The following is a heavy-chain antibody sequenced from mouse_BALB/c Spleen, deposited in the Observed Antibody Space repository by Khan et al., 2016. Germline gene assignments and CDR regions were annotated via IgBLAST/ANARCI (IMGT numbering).Heavy chain of an antibody. CDR2: IRYSGST. Sequence: EVQLQESGPDLVKPSQSLSLTCTVTGYSISSGYSWHWIRQFPGNKLEWMGCIRYSGSTNYNPSLKSRISITRDTSKNQFFLQLNSVTSEDTATDYCARDDYDEVYYAIDYWGQGTSVTVSS. J-gene: IGHJ4*01. CDR3: ARDDYDEVYYAIDY. D-gene: IGHD2-4*01. CDR1: GYSISSGYS. V-gene: IGHV3-1*02.